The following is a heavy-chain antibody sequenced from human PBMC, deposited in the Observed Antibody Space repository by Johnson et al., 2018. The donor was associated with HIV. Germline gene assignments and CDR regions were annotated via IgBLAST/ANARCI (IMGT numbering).Heavy chain of an antibody. CDR1: GFTFSSYD. CDR2: IGTAGDT. D-gene: IGHD5-24*01. CDR3: TTDEEMAAILGDTFDI. J-gene: IGHJ3*02. V-gene: IGHV3-13*01. Sequence: EVQLVESGGGLVQPGGSLRLSCAASGFTFSSYDMHWVRQATGKGLEWVSAIGTAGDTYYPGSVKGRFTISRDDSKNTVYLQMNSLKTDDTAVYWCTTDEEMAAILGDTFDIWGQGTMVTVSS.